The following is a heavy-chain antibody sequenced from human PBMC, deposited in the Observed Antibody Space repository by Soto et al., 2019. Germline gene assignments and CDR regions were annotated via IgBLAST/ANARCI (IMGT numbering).Heavy chain of an antibody. D-gene: IGHD3-16*01. CDR3: ARDPSFKFGGAPYGMDV. J-gene: IGHJ6*02. V-gene: IGHV1-2*02. CDR2: INPNSGGT. Sequence: ASVKVSCKASGYTFTGYYMHWVRQAPGQGLEWMGWINPNSGGTNYAQKFQGRVTMTRDTSISTAYMELSRLRSDDTAVYYCARDPSFKFGGAPYGMDVWGQGTTVTVSS. CDR1: GYTFTGYY.